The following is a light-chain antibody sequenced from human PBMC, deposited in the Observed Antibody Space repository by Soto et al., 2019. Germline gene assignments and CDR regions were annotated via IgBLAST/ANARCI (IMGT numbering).Light chain of an antibody. CDR3: QQYNNWPALT. CDR1: QSVRSN. J-gene: IGKJ4*01. Sequence: EIVMTQSPATLSVSPGERATLSCRASQSVRSNLAWYQQKPGQAPRLLIYGASTRATGIPARFSGSGSRTEFTLTISSLQSEDFAVYYCQQYNNWPALTFGGGTKVEIK. V-gene: IGKV3-15*01. CDR2: GAS.